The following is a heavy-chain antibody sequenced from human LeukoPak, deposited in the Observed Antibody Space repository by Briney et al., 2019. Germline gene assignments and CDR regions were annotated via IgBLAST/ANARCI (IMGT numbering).Heavy chain of an antibody. Sequence: PSQTLSLTCTVSGGSISSGSYYWSWIRQPAGKGLEWIGRIYTSGSTNYNPSLKSRVTISVDTSKNQFSLKLSSVTAADTAVYYCARGYYDILTGPHPYFDYWGQGTLVTVSS. CDR2: IYTSGST. V-gene: IGHV4-61*02. CDR3: ARGYYDILTGPHPYFDY. J-gene: IGHJ4*02. CDR1: GGSISSGSYY. D-gene: IGHD3-9*01.